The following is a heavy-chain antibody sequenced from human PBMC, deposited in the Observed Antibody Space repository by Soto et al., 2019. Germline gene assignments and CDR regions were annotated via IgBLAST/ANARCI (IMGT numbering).Heavy chain of an antibody. CDR3: ATGWLRLRFTT. V-gene: IGHV6-1*01. CDR2: TYYSSKWFY. D-gene: IGHD3-3*01. CDR1: VYSVSYNS. J-gene: IGHJ4*02. Sequence: SQNLSLTCAISVYSVSYNSWSWIRQSPSRGLEWLGRTYYSSKWFYDYAVSLRSRITINPDTSKNQFSLQLNSVTPEDTAVYYCATGWLRLRFTTWGQGTPVTVS.